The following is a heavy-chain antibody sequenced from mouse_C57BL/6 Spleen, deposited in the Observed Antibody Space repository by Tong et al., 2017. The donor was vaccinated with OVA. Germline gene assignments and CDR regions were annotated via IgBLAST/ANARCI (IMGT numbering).Heavy chain of an antibody. D-gene: IGHD1-2*01. CDR1: GFTFSSYG. J-gene: IGHJ2*01. V-gene: IGHV5-6*01. CDR2: ISSGGSYT. CDR3: ARETATCFDH. Sequence: EVQLQESGGDLVKPGGSLKLSCAASGFTFSSYGMSWVRQTPDKRLEWVATISSGGSYTYYPDSVKGRFTISRDNAKNTLYLQMSSLKSEDTAMYYCARETATCFDHWGQGTTLTVSS.